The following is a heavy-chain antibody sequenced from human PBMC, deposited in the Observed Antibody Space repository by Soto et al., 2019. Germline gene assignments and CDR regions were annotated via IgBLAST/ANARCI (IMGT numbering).Heavy chain of an antibody. D-gene: IGHD6-13*01. V-gene: IGHV4-30-4*01. CDR2: IYYSGST. J-gene: IGHJ5*02. CDR3: AREVTTIAAAGTEWFDP. CDR1: GGSISSGDYY. Sequence: SETLSLTCTVSGGSISSGDYYWSWIRQPPGKGLEGSGYIYYSGSTYYNPSLKSRVTISVDTSKNQFSLKLSSVTAADTAVYYCAREVTTIAAAGTEWFDPWGQGTLVTVSS.